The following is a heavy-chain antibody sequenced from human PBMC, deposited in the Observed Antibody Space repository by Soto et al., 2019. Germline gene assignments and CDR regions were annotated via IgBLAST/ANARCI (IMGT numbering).Heavy chain of an antibody. J-gene: IGHJ4*02. CDR1: GFTYNSYA. CDR3: ASEGPGGSGGPGFDY. Sequence: QVQLVESGGGVVQPGRSLRLSCAASGFTYNSYAMHWVRQAPGKGLEWVAFISYDGSSKYYADSVKGRFTISGDNSKNPLYLQMNSLRAEDTAVYYCASEGPGGSGGPGFDYWGQGTLVTVSS. CDR2: ISYDGSSK. D-gene: IGHD3-10*01. V-gene: IGHV3-30-3*01.